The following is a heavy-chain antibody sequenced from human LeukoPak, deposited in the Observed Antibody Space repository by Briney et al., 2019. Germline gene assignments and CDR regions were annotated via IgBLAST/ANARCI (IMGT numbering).Heavy chain of an antibody. J-gene: IGHJ4*02. CDR3: AVLRDFWSGYYAGYFDY. CDR1: GGSISSSSYY. CDR2: IYYSGST. D-gene: IGHD3-3*01. Sequence: NTSETLSLTCTVSGGSISSSSYYWGWIRQPPGKGLEWIGSIYYSGSTYYNPSLKSRVTISVGTSKNQFSLKLSSVTAADTAVYYCAVLRDFWSGYYAGYFDYWGQGTLVTVSS. V-gene: IGHV4-39*01.